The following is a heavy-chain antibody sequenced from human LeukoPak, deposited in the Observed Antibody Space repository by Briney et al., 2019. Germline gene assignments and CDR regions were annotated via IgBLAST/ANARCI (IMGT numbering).Heavy chain of an antibody. CDR3: ARAHDRGYYYGFDY. CDR1: GVSISNYY. V-gene: IGHV4-59*01. D-gene: IGHD3-22*01. CDR2: IYYSGST. Sequence: SETLSLTCTVSGVSISNYYWSWIRQPPGKGLEWIGYIYYSGSTNYNPSLQSRATISVDPSKSQFSLRLSSVTAADTAVYYCARAHDRGYYYGFDYWGQGTLVTVSS. J-gene: IGHJ4*02.